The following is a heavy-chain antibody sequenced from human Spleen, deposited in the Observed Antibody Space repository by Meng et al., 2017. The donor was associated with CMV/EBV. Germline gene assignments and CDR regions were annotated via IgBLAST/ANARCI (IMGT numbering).Heavy chain of an antibody. CDR1: GGVFRSYT. D-gene: IGHD6-13*01. CDR3: AKAVWATAEYFDY. Sequence: SVKVSCKASGGVFRSYTISWVRQAPGQGLEWMGGIIPVRGSANYAQKFQGRVTITRDESTRTAYMELSSLRSEDTAVYYCAKAVWATAEYFDYWGQGTLVTVSS. J-gene: IGHJ4*02. CDR2: IIPVRGSA. V-gene: IGHV1-69*16.